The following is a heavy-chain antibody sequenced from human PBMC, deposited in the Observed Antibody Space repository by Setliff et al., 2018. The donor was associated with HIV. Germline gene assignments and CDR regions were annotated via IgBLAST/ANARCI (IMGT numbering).Heavy chain of an antibody. V-gene: IGHV1-69*05. CDR2: SIPLFGTT. D-gene: IGHD2-21*01. J-gene: IGHJ4*02. Sequence: SVKVSCKASGDTFNNCAVTWVRQAPGQGLEWMGGSIPLFGTTNYAQKFQGRVTLTTDELMKTAYMELSSLRSEDTAVFYCVKDWGDKQAGGDKWGQGTLVTVSS. CDR3: VKDWGDKQAGGDK. CDR1: GDTFNNCA.